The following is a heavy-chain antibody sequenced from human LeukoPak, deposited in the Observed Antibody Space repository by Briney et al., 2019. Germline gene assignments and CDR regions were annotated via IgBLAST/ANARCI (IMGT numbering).Heavy chain of an antibody. J-gene: IGHJ6*03. D-gene: IGHD2-2*01. V-gene: IGHV3-23*01. Sequence: GGSLTLSCAASGFTFSSYAMTWVRQPPGKGLEWVSAINDRGDHTYYTDSVRGRFTISRDHSKSTLYLQMNSLRAEDTAVYYCARGPIIDIVIVPAADDYYYMDVWGKGTTVTVSS. CDR2: INDRGDHT. CDR1: GFTFSSYA. CDR3: ARGPIIDIVIVPAADDYYYMDV.